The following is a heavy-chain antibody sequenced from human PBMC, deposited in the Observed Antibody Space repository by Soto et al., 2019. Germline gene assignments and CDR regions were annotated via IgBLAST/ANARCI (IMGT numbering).Heavy chain of an antibody. CDR3: ASGPRLGYLNY. CDR1: GFTVRNNY. V-gene: IGHV3-53*01. Sequence: EVQLVESGGGLIQPGGSLRLSCAASGFTVRNNYMTWVRQAPGKGLEWVSVIYSGGTTYYADSVKGRFTISRDSSKNTLYVQMSRLKAGDTAVYYCASGPRLGYLNYWGQGTLVTVSS. D-gene: IGHD3-22*01. CDR2: IYSGGTT. J-gene: IGHJ4*02.